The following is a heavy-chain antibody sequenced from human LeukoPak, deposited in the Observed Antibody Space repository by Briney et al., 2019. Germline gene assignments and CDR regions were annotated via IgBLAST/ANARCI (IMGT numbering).Heavy chain of an antibody. CDR1: GGSISSSSYY. D-gene: IGHD4-11*01. V-gene: IGHV4-39*07. CDR3: ARRRGTSYSNLSFDY. J-gene: IGHJ4*02. CDR2: INHSGST. Sequence: SETLSLTCTVSGGSISSSSYYWSWIRQPPGKGLEWIGEINHSGSTNYNPSLKSRVTISVDTSKNQFSLKLSSVTAADTAVYYCARRRGTSYSNLSFDYWGQGTLVTVSS.